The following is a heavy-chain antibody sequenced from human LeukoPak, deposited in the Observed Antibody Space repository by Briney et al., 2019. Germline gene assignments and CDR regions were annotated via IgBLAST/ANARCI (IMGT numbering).Heavy chain of an antibody. J-gene: IGHJ4*02. CDR3: ARANWGHPMYYFDY. D-gene: IGHD7-27*01. Sequence: GGSLRLSCAPAGFTVSSNHMSWVRQPPGKWLEWFSIIYSGGSTYYADSVKGRFTISRDNSKNTLYLQMNSLRAEDTAVYYCARANWGHPMYYFDYWGQGTLVTVSS. V-gene: IGHV3-66*01. CDR2: IYSGGST. CDR1: GFTVSSNH.